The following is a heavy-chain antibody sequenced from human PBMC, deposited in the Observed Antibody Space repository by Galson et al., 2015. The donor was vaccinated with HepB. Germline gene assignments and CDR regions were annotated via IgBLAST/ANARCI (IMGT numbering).Heavy chain of an antibody. CDR2: INTNTGNP. Sequence: SVKVSCKASGYTFTSYAMNWVRQAPGQGLEWMGWINTNTGNPTYAQGFTGRFVFSLDTSVSTAYLQISSLKAEDTAVYYCARFDLDTAAAGPFDPWGQGTLVTVSS. CDR3: ARFDLDTAAAGPFDP. V-gene: IGHV7-4-1*02. CDR1: GYTFTSYA. J-gene: IGHJ5*02. D-gene: IGHD6-13*01.